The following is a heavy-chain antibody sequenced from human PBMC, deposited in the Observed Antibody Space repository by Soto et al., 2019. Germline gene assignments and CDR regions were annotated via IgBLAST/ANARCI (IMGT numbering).Heavy chain of an antibody. CDR2: ISASGTSL. CDR1: GFTFSNYE. CDR3: ARGPGYSTGWYSDY. Sequence: EVQLVESGGGLVQPGGSLRLSCAASGFTFSNYEVHWVRQAPGMGLEWVSYISASGTSLYYADSVRGRFSVSRDGARNSLYLQMNSLRAEDTAVYYCARGPGYSTGWYSDYWGQGTLVIVSS. V-gene: IGHV3-48*03. D-gene: IGHD6-19*01. J-gene: IGHJ4*02.